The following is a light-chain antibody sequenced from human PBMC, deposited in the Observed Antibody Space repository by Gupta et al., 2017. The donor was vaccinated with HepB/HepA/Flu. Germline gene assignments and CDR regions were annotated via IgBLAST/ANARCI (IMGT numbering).Light chain of an antibody. V-gene: IGKV3-15*01. Sequence: ETVMTQSPATLSVSPGERATLSCRASQSVGRNLAWYQQRPGQAPRLLIYGASTSVTGIPVTFSGNGSGTEFTLTISSLQSEDFAIYYCQQYYNWAPTFGGGTRVEMK. CDR2: GAS. J-gene: IGKJ4*01. CDR1: QSVGRN. CDR3: QQYYNWAPT.